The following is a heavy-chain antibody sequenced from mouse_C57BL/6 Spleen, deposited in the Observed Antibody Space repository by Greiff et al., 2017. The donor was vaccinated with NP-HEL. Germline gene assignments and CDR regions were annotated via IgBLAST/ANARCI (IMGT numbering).Heavy chain of an antibody. J-gene: IGHJ1*03. D-gene: IGHD2-2*01. CDR1: GFTFSDYG. Sequence: EVHLVESGGGLVKPGGSLKLSCAASGFTFSDYGMHWVRQAPEKGLEWVAYISSGSSTIYYADTVKGRFTISRDNAKNTLFLQMTSLRSEDTAMYYCARGLQSYWYFDVWGTGTTVTVSS. V-gene: IGHV5-17*01. CDR3: ARGLQSYWYFDV. CDR2: ISSGSSTI.